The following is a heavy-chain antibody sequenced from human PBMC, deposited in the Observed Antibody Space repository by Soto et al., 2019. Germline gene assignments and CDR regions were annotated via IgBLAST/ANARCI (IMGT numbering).Heavy chain of an antibody. CDR1: GVPFNNSC. Sequence: GGSLSLSCAASGVPFNNSCMSWVRQAPGKGLEWVANIKEDGSGKDYVDPVKGQFTITRDSAKNSLYLQMNNLRAEDTAVYFCTRKRFGMDVWGQGTTVIVSS. CDR3: TRKRFGMDV. CDR2: IKEDGSGK. V-gene: IGHV3-7*03. J-gene: IGHJ6*02.